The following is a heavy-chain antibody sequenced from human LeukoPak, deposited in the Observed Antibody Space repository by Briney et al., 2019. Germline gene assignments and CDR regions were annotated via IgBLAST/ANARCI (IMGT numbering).Heavy chain of an antibody. CDR3: ARDPGMIVVVYGMDV. V-gene: IGHV3-30-3*01. Sequence: GGSLRLSCAASGLTFSSYAMHWVRQAPGKGLEWVAVIVYDGSKEYYADSVKGRFTISRDNAKNTLYLQMNSLRAEDTAVYYCARDPGMIVVVYGMDVWGQGTTVTVSS. CDR1: GLTFSSYA. J-gene: IGHJ6*02. D-gene: IGHD3-22*01. CDR2: IVYDGSKE.